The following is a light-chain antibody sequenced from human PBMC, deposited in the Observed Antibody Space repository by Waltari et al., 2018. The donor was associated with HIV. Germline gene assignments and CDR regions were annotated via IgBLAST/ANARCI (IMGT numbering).Light chain of an antibody. V-gene: IGLV1-47*01. CDR2: RNN. J-gene: IGLJ1*01. CDR1: NSNIGSNF. CDR3: ASWDDGLRGHV. Sequence: QSGLTQPPSASGTPVQRLSISCSGTNSNIGSNFVFWYRQIPGAAPTLLVYRNNQRPSGVGDRFSGSRSGASASLVISGLRVEDEADYYCASWDDGLRGHVFGSGTTVSV.